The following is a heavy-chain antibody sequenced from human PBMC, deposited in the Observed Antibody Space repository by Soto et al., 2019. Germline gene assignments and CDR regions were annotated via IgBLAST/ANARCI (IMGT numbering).Heavy chain of an antibody. V-gene: IGHV3-23*01. J-gene: IGHJ6*02. CDR3: AKETYYYYGMDV. CDR1: GFTFSSST. Sequence: GGSLGLACAASGFTFSSSTVNWVRQAPGTGLEWVSAIIDSGGYTYYADSVKGRFTISRDNSKNTLYLQVNSLRAEDTALYYCAKETYYYYGMDVWGQGPTVTVS. CDR2: IIDSGGYT.